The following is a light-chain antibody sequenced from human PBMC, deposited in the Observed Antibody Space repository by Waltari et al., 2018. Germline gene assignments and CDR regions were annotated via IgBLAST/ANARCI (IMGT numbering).Light chain of an antibody. CDR3: SSYITTSRVV. V-gene: IGLV2-14*01. CDR2: EVN. CDR1: SSDIGGYNS. J-gene: IGLJ2*01. Sequence: QSALTQPASVSGSPGQSITIPCTGTSSDIGGYNSVTWYQQHPGKAPKLMIYEVNKRPSGVSNRFSGSKSGNTASLTISGLQAEDEADYYCSSYITTSRVVFGGGTKLTVL.